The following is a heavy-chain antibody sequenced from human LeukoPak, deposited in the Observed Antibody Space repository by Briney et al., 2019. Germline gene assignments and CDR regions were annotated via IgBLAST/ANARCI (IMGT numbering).Heavy chain of an antibody. D-gene: IGHD3-3*01. CDR2: IKQDGSEK. Sequence: PGGSLRLSCAASGFTFSRFWMSWVRQAPGKGLEWVANIKQDGSEKYYVDSVKGRFTISRDNAKNSLYLQMNSLRAEDTAVYYCAREGGDRYDFWSGYPTYNWFDPWGQGTLVTVSS. CDR1: GFTFSRFW. V-gene: IGHV3-7*05. J-gene: IGHJ5*02. CDR3: AREGGDRYDFWSGYPTYNWFDP.